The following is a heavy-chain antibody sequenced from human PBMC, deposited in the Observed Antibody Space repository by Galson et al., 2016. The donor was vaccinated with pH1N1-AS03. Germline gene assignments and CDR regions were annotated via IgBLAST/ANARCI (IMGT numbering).Heavy chain of an antibody. CDR1: GFSLSTGGMR. J-gene: IGHJ5*01. CDR3: ARYFYGEYSNWFDA. V-gene: IGHV2-70*04. CDR2: IDWDDGT. Sequence: PALVTPTQTLTLTCTVSGFSLSTGGMRVSWIRQPPGKALEWLGRIDWDDGTFYSTSLKTRLTISKDTSKNQVVLTMTNMDPVDTAMYYCARYFYGEYSNWFDARGNATLVTVSS. D-gene: IGHD4-17*01.